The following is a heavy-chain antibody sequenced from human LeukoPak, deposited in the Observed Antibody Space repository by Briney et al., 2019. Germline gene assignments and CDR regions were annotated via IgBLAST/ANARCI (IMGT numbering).Heavy chain of an antibody. Sequence: ASVKVSCKASGYTSTGYYMRWVRQAPGQGLEWMGWINPNSGGTNYAQKLQGRVTMTTDTSTSTAYMELRSLRSDDTAVYYCARDHRALMVTPPNWFDPWGQGTLVTVSS. V-gene: IGHV1-2*02. D-gene: IGHD5-18*01. CDR3: ARDHRALMVTPPNWFDP. CDR2: INPNSGGT. CDR1: GYTSTGYY. J-gene: IGHJ5*02.